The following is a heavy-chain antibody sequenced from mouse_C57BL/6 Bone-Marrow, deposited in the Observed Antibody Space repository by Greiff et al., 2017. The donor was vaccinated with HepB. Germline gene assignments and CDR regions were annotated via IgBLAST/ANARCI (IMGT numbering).Heavy chain of an antibody. CDR2: INPSTGGT. D-gene: IGHD1-1*01. CDR1: GYSFTGYY. J-gene: IGHJ2*01. V-gene: IGHV1-42*01. CDR3: ARGYYGSSHFDY. Sequence: DVKLVESGPELVKPGASVKISCKASGYSFTGYYMNWVKQSPEKSLEWIGEINPSTGGTTYNQKFKAKATLTVDKSSSTAYMQLKSLTSEDSAVYYCARGYYGSSHFDYWGQGTTLTVSS.